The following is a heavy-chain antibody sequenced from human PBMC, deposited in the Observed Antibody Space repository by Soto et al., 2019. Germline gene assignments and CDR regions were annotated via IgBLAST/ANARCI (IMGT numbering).Heavy chain of an antibody. J-gene: IGHJ5*02. Sequence: GGPLRLSCAASGFTFSSYAMSWVRQAPGKGMEWVSAISGSGGSTYYADSVKGRFTISRDNSKNTLYLQMNSLRAEDTAVYYCAIGPEYYDCWSGYYHNWFDPWGQGTLVTVSS. D-gene: IGHD3-3*01. V-gene: IGHV3-23*01. CDR1: GFTFSSYA. CDR3: AIGPEYYDCWSGYYHNWFDP. CDR2: ISGSGGST.